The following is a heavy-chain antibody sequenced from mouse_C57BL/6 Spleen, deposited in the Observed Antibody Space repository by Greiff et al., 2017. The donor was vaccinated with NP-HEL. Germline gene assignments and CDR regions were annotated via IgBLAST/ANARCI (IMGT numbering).Heavy chain of an antibody. J-gene: IGHJ4*01. CDR2: INPNNGGT. Sequence: EVQLQQSGPELVKPGASVKISCKASGYTFTDYYMNWVKQSHGKSLEWIGDINPNNGGTSYNQKFKGKATLTVDKSSSTAYMELRSLTSEDSAVYYCARYRAYYYGSSYYAMDYWGQETSVTVSS. CDR1: GYTFTDYY. D-gene: IGHD1-1*01. V-gene: IGHV1-26*01. CDR3: ARYRAYYYGSSYYAMDY.